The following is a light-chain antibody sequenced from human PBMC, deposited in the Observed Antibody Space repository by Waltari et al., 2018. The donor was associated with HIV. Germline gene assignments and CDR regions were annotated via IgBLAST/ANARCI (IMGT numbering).Light chain of an antibody. CDR2: GAF. Sequence: EKVMTQSPATLSVSSGERATLSCRASQSVSSNLAWYQQKPGQAPRLLIYGAFTRATGIPARFSASGSGTDFTLTISSLQSEDFAVYYCQHYNNWPWTFGQGTKVATK. V-gene: IGKV3-15*01. J-gene: IGKJ1*01. CDR1: QSVSSN. CDR3: QHYNNWPWT.